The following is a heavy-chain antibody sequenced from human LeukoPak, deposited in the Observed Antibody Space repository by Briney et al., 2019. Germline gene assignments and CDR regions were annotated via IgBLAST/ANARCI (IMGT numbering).Heavy chain of an antibody. CDR3: AKGNSDYSMMAFDY. J-gene: IGHJ4*02. CDR2: ISSSSYI. V-gene: IGHV3-21*04. D-gene: IGHD4-11*01. Sequence: GGSLRLSCAASGFTFSSYSMNWVRQAPGKGLEWVSSISSSSYIYYADSVKGRFTISRDNSKNTLYLQMNSLRAEDTAVYYCAKGNSDYSMMAFDYWGQGTLVTVSS. CDR1: GFTFSSYS.